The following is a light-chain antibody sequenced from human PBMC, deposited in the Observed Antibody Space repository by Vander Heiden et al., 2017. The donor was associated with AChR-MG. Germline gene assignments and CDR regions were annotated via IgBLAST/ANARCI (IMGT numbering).Light chain of an antibody. V-gene: IGLV2-23*02. Sequence: QSALTQPASVSGSPGQSLTISCTGTSSDVGSYNLVSWYQQHPGKAPKLSIYEVSKRPSGVSNRFSGSKSGTTASLTISGLQAEDESYYYCCSYAGSRMVFGTGTKVTVL. CDR3: CSYAGSRMV. CDR1: SSDVGSYNL. CDR2: EVS. J-gene: IGLJ1*01.